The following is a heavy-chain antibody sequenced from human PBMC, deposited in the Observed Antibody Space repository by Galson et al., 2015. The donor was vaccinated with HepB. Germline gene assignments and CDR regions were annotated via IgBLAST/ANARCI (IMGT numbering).Heavy chain of an antibody. CDR3: ARDGDDYGDYLYWYFDL. Sequence: SLRLSCAASGFTFSSYSVNWVRQAPGKGLEWVSSISSSSSYIYYADSVKGRFTISRDNAKNSLYLQMNSLGAEDTAVYYCARDGDDYGDYLYWYFDLWGRGTLVTVSS. J-gene: IGHJ2*01. V-gene: IGHV3-21*01. CDR1: GFTFSSYS. D-gene: IGHD4-17*01. CDR2: ISSSSSYI.